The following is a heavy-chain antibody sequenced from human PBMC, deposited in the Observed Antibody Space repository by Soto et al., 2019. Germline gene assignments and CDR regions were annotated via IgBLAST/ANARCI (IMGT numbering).Heavy chain of an antibody. CDR3: ARGPFSRIWFDP. V-gene: IGHV1-8*01. CDR1: GYTFTSYD. Sequence: QVQLVQSGAEVKKPGASVKVSCKASGYTFTSYDINWVRQATGHGLEWMGWMNPNSGNTGYAQKFQGRVTMTRNTSISTAYMELSSMRSEDTAVYYCARGPFSRIWFDPWGQGTLVTVSS. J-gene: IGHJ5*02. D-gene: IGHD2-15*01. CDR2: MNPNSGNT.